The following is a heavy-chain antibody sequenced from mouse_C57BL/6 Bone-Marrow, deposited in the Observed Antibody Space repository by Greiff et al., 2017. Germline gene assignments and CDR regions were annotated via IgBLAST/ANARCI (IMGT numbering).Heavy chain of an antibody. V-gene: IGHV3-6*01. D-gene: IGHD2-5*01. CDR1: GYSITSGYY. Sequence: EVQLVESGPGLVKPSQSLSLTCSVTGYSITSGYYWNWIRQFPGNKLEWMGYISYDGSNNYNPSLKNRISITRDTSKNQFFLKLNSVTTEDTATYYCAREDYSNSYAMDYWGQGPSVTVSS. CDR3: AREDYSNSYAMDY. CDR2: ISYDGSN. J-gene: IGHJ4*01.